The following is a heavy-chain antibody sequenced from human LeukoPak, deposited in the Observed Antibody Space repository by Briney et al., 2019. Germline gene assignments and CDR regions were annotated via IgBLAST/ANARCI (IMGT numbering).Heavy chain of an antibody. V-gene: IGHV5-51*01. Sequence: EGSLKIPCKGSGYSSTNNWISWWGRMPGKGLEWIGTIYSGGTDTRYSPFFEGQVTISDNKSNSTAYQQWNSLEASDTAMYYWGGHRTMLRGVNWFDPWGQGTLVTVFS. CDR1: GYSSTNNW. J-gene: IGHJ5*02. D-gene: IGHD3-10*01. CDR2: IYSGGTDT. CDR3: GGHRTMLRGVNWFDP.